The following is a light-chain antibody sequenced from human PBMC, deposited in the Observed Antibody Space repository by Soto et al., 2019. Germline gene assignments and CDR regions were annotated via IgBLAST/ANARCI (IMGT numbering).Light chain of an antibody. Sequence: DIRMTQSPSTLSASVGDRVTITCRASQPISSWLAWCQQKPGKAPKLLIYDASRLDSGVPSRFSGIGSGTEFTLTISSVQPDDFATYYCQQYNSYPYTFGQGTRLEIK. J-gene: IGKJ2*01. CDR3: QQYNSYPYT. V-gene: IGKV1-5*01. CDR2: DAS. CDR1: QPISSW.